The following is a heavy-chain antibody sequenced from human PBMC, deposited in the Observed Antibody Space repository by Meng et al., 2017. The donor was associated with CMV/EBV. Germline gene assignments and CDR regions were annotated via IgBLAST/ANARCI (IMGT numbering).Heavy chain of an antibody. V-gene: IGHV3-21*01. D-gene: IGHD2-2*01. CDR2: ISSSSSYI. CDR1: GFTFSSYS. CDR3: ARDHEYQLLYYDDGMDV. J-gene: IGHJ6*02. Sequence: GESLKISCAASGFTFSSYSMNWVRQAPGKGLEWVSSISSSSSYIYYADSVKGRFTISRDNAKNSLYLQMNSLRAEDTAVYYCARDHEYQLLYYDDGMDVWGQGTTVTVSS.